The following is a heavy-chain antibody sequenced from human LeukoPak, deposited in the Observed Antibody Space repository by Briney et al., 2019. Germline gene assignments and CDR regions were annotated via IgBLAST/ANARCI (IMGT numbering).Heavy chain of an antibody. CDR1: GGSISSYY. V-gene: IGHV4-4*07. Sequence: SETLSLTCTVSGGSISSYYWSWIRQPAGKGLEWIGRIYTSGSTNYNPSLKSRVTMSVDTSKNQFSLKLSSVTAADTAVYYCASQYYDSSGYCYVGYFDYWGQGTLVTVSS. D-gene: IGHD3-22*01. CDR2: IYTSGST. J-gene: IGHJ4*02. CDR3: ASQYYDSSGYCYVGYFDY.